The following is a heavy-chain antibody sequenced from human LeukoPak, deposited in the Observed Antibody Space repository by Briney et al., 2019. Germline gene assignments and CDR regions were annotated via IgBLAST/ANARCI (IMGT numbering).Heavy chain of an antibody. J-gene: IGHJ6*03. Sequence: ASVKVSCKASGYTFTSYYMHWVRQAPGQGLEWMGIINPSGSSTSYAQKFQGRVTMTRDMSTSTVYMELSSLRSEDTAVYYCARDTTIFGVVPSYYYYYMDVWGKGTTVTVSS. CDR3: ARDTTIFGVVPSYYYYYMDV. D-gene: IGHD3-3*01. CDR1: GYTFTSYY. V-gene: IGHV1-46*01. CDR2: INPSGSST.